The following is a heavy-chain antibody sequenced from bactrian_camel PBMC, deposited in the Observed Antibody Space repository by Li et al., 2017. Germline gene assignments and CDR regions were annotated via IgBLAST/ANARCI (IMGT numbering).Heavy chain of an antibody. V-gene: IGHV3S1*01. Sequence: HVQLVESGGDLVQPGGSLRLSCTASGFTFSNYVMDWVRQAPGKGLEWVSGINRAGDMTDYADSVKGRFTMSRDNRKNTLYLQMNSLKPEDTAVYYCAADRRPYSGGYVALGYWGQGTQVTVS. CDR1: GFTFSNYV. J-gene: IGHJ4*01. D-gene: IGHD2*01. CDR2: INRAGDMT. CDR3: AADRRPYSGGYVALGY.